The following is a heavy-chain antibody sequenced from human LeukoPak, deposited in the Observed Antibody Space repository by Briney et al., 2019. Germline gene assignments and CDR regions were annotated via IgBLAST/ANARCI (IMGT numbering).Heavy chain of an antibody. CDR3: ARDLQSSIPDPVSVP. Sequence: GGSLRLSCAPSGFTFSSFWMAWVRQAPGKGLEWVSSIISSSSYIYYADSVKGRFTISRDNAKNSLYLQMNSLRAEDTAVYYCARDLQSSIPDPVSVPWGQGTLVTVSS. CDR1: GFTFSSFW. D-gene: IGHD6-6*01. J-gene: IGHJ5*02. CDR2: IISSSSYI. V-gene: IGHV3-21*01.